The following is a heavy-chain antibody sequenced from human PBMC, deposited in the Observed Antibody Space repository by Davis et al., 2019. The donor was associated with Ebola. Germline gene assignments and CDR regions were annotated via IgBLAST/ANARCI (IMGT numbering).Heavy chain of an antibody. CDR1: GVTSRSHT. J-gene: IGHJ5*02. CDR3: ARGKWFDP. CDR2: ISAYNGNT. Sequence: AASVKVSCKASGVTSRSHTISWVRQAPGQGLEWMGWISAYNGNTNYAQKFQSRVTMTRNTSISTAYMELSSLRSEDTAVYYCARGKWFDPWGQGTLVSVTS. V-gene: IGHV1-8*02.